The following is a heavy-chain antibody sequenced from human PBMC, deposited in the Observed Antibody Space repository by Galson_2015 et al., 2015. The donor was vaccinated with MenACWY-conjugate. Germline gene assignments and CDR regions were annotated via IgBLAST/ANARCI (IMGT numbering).Heavy chain of an antibody. CDR1: GGTFSSYA. CDR3: ASQEITMVRGAPFDY. Sequence: SVKVSCKASGGTFSSYAISWVRQAPGQGLEWMGGIIPIFGTANYAQKFQGRVTITADKSTSTAYMELSSLRSEDTAVYYRASQEITMVRGAPFDYWGQGTLVTVSS. V-gene: IGHV1-69*06. D-gene: IGHD3-10*01. J-gene: IGHJ4*02. CDR2: IIPIFGTA.